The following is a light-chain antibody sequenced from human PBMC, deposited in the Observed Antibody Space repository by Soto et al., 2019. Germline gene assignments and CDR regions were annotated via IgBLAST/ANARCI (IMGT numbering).Light chain of an antibody. CDR3: QQTFSLPRT. CDR1: QNVRSY. J-gene: IGKJ2*02. Sequence: DTQMTQSPSSLSASVGDRVTITCRASQNVRSYVNWYQQKPGKAPNVLIYETSTLQDGVPSGFSGDGYGTDFTLSISSLHPEDFATYYCQQTFSLPRTFGQGTKVDIK. CDR2: ETS. V-gene: IGKV1-39*01.